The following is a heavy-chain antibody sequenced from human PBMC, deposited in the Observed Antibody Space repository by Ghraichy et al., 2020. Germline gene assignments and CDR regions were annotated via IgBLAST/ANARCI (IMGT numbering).Heavy chain of an antibody. CDR2: IYNSGST. Sequence: SETLSLTCTVSGAPISRFYWSWIRQPPGKGLEWIGYIYNSGSTNYDPSLKSRLTISVDTSKNQFSLKLSSATAADTAVYYCARDGDGNPYADFDYWGQGALVTVSS. CDR1: GAPISRFY. D-gene: IGHD5-24*01. J-gene: IGHJ4*02. V-gene: IGHV4-59*01. CDR3: ARDGDGNPYADFDY.